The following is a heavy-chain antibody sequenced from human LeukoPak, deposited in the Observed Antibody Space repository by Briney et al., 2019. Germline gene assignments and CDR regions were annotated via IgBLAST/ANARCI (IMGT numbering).Heavy chain of an antibody. J-gene: IGHJ6*02. V-gene: IGHV4-59*01. CDR2: IHYSGST. CDR1: GGSISSYY. Sequence: SETLSLTCTVSGGSISSYYWSWIRQPPGKGLEWIGYIHYSGSTNYNPSLKSRVTISVDTSKNQFSLKLSSVTAADTAVYYCARDNRIYYYGMDVWGQGTTVTVSS. CDR3: ARDNRIYYYGMDV.